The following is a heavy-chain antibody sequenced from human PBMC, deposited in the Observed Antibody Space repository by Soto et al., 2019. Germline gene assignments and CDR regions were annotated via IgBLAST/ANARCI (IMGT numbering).Heavy chain of an antibody. Sequence: ASVKVSCKASGYTFTSYAIHWVRQAPGEGLEWVGWVTAGTGDTKYAQRFQGRVTLTRDISATTAYMELSSLTSEDTAVYYCAREYPGFDPWGQGTLVTVSS. J-gene: IGHJ5*02. D-gene: IGHD2-2*02. V-gene: IGHV1-3*01. CDR3: AREYPGFDP. CDR1: GYTFTSYA. CDR2: VTAGTGDT.